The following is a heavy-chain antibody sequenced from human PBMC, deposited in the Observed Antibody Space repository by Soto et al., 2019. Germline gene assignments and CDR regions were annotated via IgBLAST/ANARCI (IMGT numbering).Heavy chain of an antibody. CDR1: GYTFTSYG. V-gene: IGHV1-18*01. J-gene: IGHJ4*02. CDR2: ISAYNGNT. CDR3: ARGRIAAAGPFDD. Sequence: XSVKVSCKASGYTFTSYGIRLVRQAPGQGLECMGWISAYNGNTNYAQKLQVRVTMTTDTSTSTAYMELRSLRSDDTAVYYCARGRIAAAGPFDDWGQGTLVTVSS. D-gene: IGHD6-13*01.